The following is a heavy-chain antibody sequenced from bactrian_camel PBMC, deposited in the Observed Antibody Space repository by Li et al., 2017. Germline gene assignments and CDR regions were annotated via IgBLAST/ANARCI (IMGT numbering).Heavy chain of an antibody. J-gene: IGHJ4*01. CDR1: GSVDLINK. V-gene: IGHV3S54*01. CDR2: ISSGGDNT. Sequence: VQLAESGGGSVQVGGSLRLSCTASGSVDLINKWAWFRQAPGKEREGVAAISSGGDNTFYADSVKGRFTISQDNAKHSLYLQMNSLKTEDTAMYYCAILAPTGQADENNYWGQGTQVTVS. CDR3: AILAPTGQADENNY. D-gene: IGHD3*01.